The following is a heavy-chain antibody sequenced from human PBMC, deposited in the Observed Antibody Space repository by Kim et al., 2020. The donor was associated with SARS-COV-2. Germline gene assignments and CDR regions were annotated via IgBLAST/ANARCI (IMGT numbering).Heavy chain of an antibody. D-gene: IGHD3-10*01. CDR1: GGSISSYY. CDR3: ARVLGFGELLGAYGMDV. V-gene: IGHV4-59*13. J-gene: IGHJ6*02. Sequence: SETLSLTCTVSGGSISSYYWSWIRQPPGKGLEWIGYIYYSGSTNYNPSLKSRVTISVDTSKNQFSLKLSSVTAADTAVYYCARVLGFGELLGAYGMDVWGQGTTVTVSS. CDR2: IYYSGST.